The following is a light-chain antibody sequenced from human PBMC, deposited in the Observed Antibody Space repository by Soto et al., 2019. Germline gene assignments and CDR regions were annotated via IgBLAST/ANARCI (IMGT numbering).Light chain of an antibody. CDR3: QQRSNWPPFT. V-gene: IGKV3-11*01. Sequence: EIVLTQSPATLSLSPGERATLSCRASQSVSSYLAWYQQKPGQAPRLLIYDASNRATGIPARFSGSGSGTDFSLTISSLEPDDVSVYYCQQRSNWPPFTFGPGTKVDIK. CDR2: DAS. J-gene: IGKJ3*01. CDR1: QSVSSY.